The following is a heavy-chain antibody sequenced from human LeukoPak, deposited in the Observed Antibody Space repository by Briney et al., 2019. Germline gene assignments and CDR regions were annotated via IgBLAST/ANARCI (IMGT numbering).Heavy chain of an antibody. D-gene: IGHD3-16*01. Sequence: GASVKVSCKASGYTFTSYGISWVRQAPGQGLEWMGWISAYNGNTDYAQKLQGRVTMTTDTSTSTAYMELRSLRSDDTAVYYCARDWGAMAHYYYYMDVWGKGTTVTISS. CDR2: ISAYNGNT. CDR3: ARDWGAMAHYYYYMDV. V-gene: IGHV1-18*01. CDR1: GYTFTSYG. J-gene: IGHJ6*03.